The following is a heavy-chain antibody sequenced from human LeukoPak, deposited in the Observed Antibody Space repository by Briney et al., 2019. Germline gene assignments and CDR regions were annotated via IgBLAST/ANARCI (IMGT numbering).Heavy chain of an antibody. V-gene: IGHV4-39*07. CDR2: IYYSGTP. CDR1: GGSITSNYY. CDR3: ARERYDSSGYYYGEDY. D-gene: IGHD3-22*01. J-gene: IGHJ4*02. Sequence: PSETLSLTCTVSGGSITSNYYWGWIRQPPGKGLEWIGSIYYSGTPYYNPSLESRVTISVDTSKNQFSLKLSSVTAADTAVYYCARERYDSSGYYYGEDYWGQGTLVTVSS.